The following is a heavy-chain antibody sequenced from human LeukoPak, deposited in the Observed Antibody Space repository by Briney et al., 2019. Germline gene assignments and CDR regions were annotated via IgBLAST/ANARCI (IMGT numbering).Heavy chain of an antibody. CDR2: IYSGGST. V-gene: IGHV3-53*01. CDR1: GFTVSGNY. Sequence: GGSLRLSCAASGFTVSGNYMSWVRHAPGKGLEWVSVIYSGGSTYYAVSVKGRFTISRDNSKNTLYLQMNSLRAEDTAVYYCAREVDDYGDYLRNYWGQGTLVTVSS. J-gene: IGHJ4*02. CDR3: AREVDDYGDYLRNY. D-gene: IGHD4-17*01.